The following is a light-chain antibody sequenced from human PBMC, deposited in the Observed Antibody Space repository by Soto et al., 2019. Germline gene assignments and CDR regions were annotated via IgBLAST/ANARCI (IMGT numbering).Light chain of an antibody. CDR3: LQHDTSPLT. CDR2: VVS. CDR1: QGIRND. Sequence: DIQMTQSPSSLSASVGDRVTITCRASQGIRNDLLGWYQQKPGKAPKCLIYVVSSLQSGVPSRFSGSGSGTEFTLTISSLQPEDFAIYYCLQHDTSPLTFGQGTKVEIK. J-gene: IGKJ1*01. V-gene: IGKV1-17*01.